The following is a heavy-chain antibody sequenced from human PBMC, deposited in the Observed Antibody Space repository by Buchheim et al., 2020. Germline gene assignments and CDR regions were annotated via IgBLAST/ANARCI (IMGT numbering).Heavy chain of an antibody. CDR3: ARDLSIVGARDAFDF. J-gene: IGHJ3*01. Sequence: QVQLQESGPGLVKPSQTLSLTCTVSGGSVNSGDYYWSWIRQPPGEGLEWIGSIYYSGSTYYNPSLKSRVTISIDKSKNQFSLKLSSVTAADTAVYYCARDLSIVGARDAFDFWGQGT. V-gene: IGHV4-30-4*01. CDR2: IYYSGST. D-gene: IGHD1-26*01. CDR1: GGSVNSGDYY.